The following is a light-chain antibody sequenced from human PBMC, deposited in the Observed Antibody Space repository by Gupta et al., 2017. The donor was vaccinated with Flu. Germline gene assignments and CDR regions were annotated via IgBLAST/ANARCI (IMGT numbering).Light chain of an antibody. V-gene: IGKV4-1*01. Sequence: DIVMTQSPDSLAVSLGERATINCKSSQSVLYSVNNKNYFGWYQQKAGQPPKLLIYWASTRESGVPDRFSGSGSGTDFTLTISSVQAEDVAVYYCQQYYSTPPHTFGQGTKLEIK. CDR3: QQYYSTPPHT. CDR2: WAS. CDR1: QSVLYSVNNKNY. J-gene: IGKJ2*01.